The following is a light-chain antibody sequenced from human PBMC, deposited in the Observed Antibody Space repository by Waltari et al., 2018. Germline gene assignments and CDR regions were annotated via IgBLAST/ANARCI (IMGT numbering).Light chain of an antibody. Sequence: QSALTRPASVSGSPGQSITISCNGTRSDVGSYNLVSWYQQNPGKAPKLMIYEVSKRPSGVSNRFSGSKSGNPASLTISGLQAEDEADYYCCSYAGSSTPWVFGGGTPLTVL. V-gene: IGLV2-23*02. CDR3: CSYAGSSTPWV. CDR2: EVS. J-gene: IGLJ3*02. CDR1: RSDVGSYNL.